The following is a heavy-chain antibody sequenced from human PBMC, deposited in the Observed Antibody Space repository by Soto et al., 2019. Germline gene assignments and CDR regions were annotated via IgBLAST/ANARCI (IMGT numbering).Heavy chain of an antibody. CDR1: GFTFSSYA. V-gene: IGHV3-64*01. CDR2: ISSNGGST. CDR3: ARSSSSWNNWFDP. D-gene: IGHD6-13*01. J-gene: IGHJ5*02. Sequence: GGSLRLSCAASGFTFSSYAMHWVRQAPGKGLEYVSAISSNGGSTYYANSVKGRFTISRDNSKNTLYLQMGSLRAEDMAVYYCARSSSSWNNWFDPWGQGTLVTSPQ.